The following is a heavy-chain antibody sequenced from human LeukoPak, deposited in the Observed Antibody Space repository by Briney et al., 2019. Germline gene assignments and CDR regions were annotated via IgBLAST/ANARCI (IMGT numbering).Heavy chain of an antibody. CDR3: ATDKLREQTGYYFDY. Sequence: ASVTVSCKVSGYTLTELSMHWVRQAPGKGLEWMGGFDPEDGETIYAQKFQGRVTMTEDTSTDTAYMELSSLRSEDTAVYYCATDKLREQTGYYFDYWGQGTLVTVSS. CDR2: FDPEDGET. J-gene: IGHJ4*02. V-gene: IGHV1-24*01. D-gene: IGHD4-17*01. CDR1: GYTLTELS.